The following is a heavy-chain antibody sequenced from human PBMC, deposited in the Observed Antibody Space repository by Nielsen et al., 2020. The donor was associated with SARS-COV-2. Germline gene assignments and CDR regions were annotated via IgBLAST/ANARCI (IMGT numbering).Heavy chain of an antibody. CDR1: GFTFSSYG. CDR3: AREFALRDTAYFDY. CDR2: ISYDGSNK. D-gene: IGHD5-18*01. Sequence: SLKISCAASGFTFSSYGMHWVRQAPGKGLEWVAVISYDGSNKYYADSVKGRFTISRDNSRNTVYLQMNSLRPEDTAVYYCAREFALRDTAYFDYWGQGTLVTVSS. J-gene: IGHJ4*02. V-gene: IGHV3-30*03.